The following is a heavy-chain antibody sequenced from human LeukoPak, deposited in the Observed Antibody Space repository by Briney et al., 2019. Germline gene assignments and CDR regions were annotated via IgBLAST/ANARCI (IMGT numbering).Heavy chain of an antibody. CDR3: AKDGSGFWSGYSFDY. CDR2: ISRGGNTI. CDR1: GFTFSDYY. V-gene: IGHV3-11*01. D-gene: IGHD3-3*01. J-gene: IGHJ4*02. Sequence: KSGGSLRLSCAASGFTFSDYYMNWIRQAPGKGLEWISYISRGGNTIYYADSVKGRFTISRDNAKSSLYLQMNSLRAEDTAVYYCAKDGSGFWSGYSFDYWGQGTLVTVSS.